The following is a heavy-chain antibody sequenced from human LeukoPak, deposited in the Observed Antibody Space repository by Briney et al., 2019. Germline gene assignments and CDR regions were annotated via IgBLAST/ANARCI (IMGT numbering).Heavy chain of an antibody. CDR2: IIPIFGTA. CDR3: ARVPTRATHYGMDV. Sequence: SVKVSCKASGGTFSSYAISWVRQAPGQGLEWMGGIIPIFGTANYAQKFQGRVTMTRNTSISTAYMELSSLRSEDTAVYYCARVPTRATHYGMDVWGQGTTVTVSS. J-gene: IGHJ6*02. V-gene: IGHV1-69*05. CDR1: GGTFSSYA. D-gene: IGHD5-24*01.